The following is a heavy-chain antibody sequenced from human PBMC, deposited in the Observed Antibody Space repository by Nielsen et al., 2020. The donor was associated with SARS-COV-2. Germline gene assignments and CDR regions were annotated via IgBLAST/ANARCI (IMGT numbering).Heavy chain of an antibody. V-gene: IGHV4-39*01. CDR3: ARRGYCSGGSCYSGDGYFDY. J-gene: IGHJ4*02. CDR2: IYYSGST. CDR1: GGSISSNIYY. Sequence: SETLSLTCTVSGGSISSNIYYWGWIRQPPGKGLEWIGSIYYSGSTYYNPSLKSRVTISVDTSKDQFSLKLSSVTAADTAVYYCARRGYCSGGSCYSGDGYFDYWGQGTLVTVSS. D-gene: IGHD2-15*01.